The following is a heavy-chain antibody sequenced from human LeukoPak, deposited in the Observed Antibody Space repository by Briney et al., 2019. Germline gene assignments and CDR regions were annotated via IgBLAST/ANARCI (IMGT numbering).Heavy chain of an antibody. CDR2: ISSSSSYI. CDR3: ARDGGDGYNGDYFDY. Sequence: GGSLRLSCAASGFTFSNYIMNWVRQAPGKGLAWVSSISSSSSYIYYADSVKGRFTISRDNAKNSLYLQMNSLRAEDTAVYYCARDGGDGYNGDYFDYWGQGTLVTVSS. J-gene: IGHJ4*02. V-gene: IGHV3-21*04. D-gene: IGHD5-24*01. CDR1: GFTFSNYI.